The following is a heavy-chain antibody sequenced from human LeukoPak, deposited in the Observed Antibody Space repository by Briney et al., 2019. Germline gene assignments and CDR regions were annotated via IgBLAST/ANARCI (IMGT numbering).Heavy chain of an antibody. D-gene: IGHD2-2*01. V-gene: IGHV4-59*11. Sequence: SETLSLTCTVSGGSISSHYWSWIRQPPGKGLEWIGYIYYSGNTNYNPSLKSRVTISVDTSKNQFSLKLSSVSAAGTAVYYCARAEYQLLSPSLYYYYYYMDVWGKGTTVTVSS. CDR3: ARAEYQLLSPSLYYYYYYMDV. CDR2: IYYSGNT. J-gene: IGHJ6*03. CDR1: GGSISSHY.